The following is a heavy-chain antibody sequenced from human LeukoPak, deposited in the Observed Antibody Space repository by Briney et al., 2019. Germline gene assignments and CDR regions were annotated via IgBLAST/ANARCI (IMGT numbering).Heavy chain of an antibody. V-gene: IGHV4-59*08. J-gene: IGHJ4*02. CDR3: ARHPGASFDS. D-gene: IGHD7-27*01. CDR2: IYYTGNT. CDR1: GDSIRGDY. Sequence: TSSETLSLRCTVSGDSIRGDYWSWIRQPPGKRLEWIGYIYYTGNTTYNPSLKSRVTMSKDTSRKLFSLRLTSVTAADTAVYFCARHPGASFDSWGQGNLVTVSS.